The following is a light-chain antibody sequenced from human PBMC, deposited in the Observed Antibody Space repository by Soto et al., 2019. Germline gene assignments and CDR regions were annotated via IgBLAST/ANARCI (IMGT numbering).Light chain of an antibody. CDR1: QTISCW. Sequence: DIQMTQSPSTLSGSVGDRVTITCRASQTISCWLAWYQQKPWKAPKLLIYKASTLKSGVPSRFSGSGSGTEFTLTISSLQPDDFATYYCQHYNSYSEAFGQGTKVELK. CDR2: KAS. V-gene: IGKV1-5*03. J-gene: IGKJ1*01. CDR3: QHYNSYSEA.